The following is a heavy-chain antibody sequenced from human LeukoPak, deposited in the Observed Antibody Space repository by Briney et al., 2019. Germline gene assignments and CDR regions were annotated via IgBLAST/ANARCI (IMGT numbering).Heavy chain of an antibody. D-gene: IGHD6-13*01. CDR2: IYYSGST. V-gene: IGHV4-59*08. Sequence: PSETLSLTCTVSGGSISSHYWSWIRQPPGKGLEWIGYIYYSGSTNYNPSLESRVAMPVDTSKNQFSLRLSSVTAADTAIYYCARRYSSSWYVGFFDPWGQGTLVTVSS. CDR1: GGSISSHY. J-gene: IGHJ5*02. CDR3: ARRYSSSWYVGFFDP.